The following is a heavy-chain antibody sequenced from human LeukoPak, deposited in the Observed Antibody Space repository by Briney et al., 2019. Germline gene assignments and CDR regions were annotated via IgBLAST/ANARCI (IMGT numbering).Heavy chain of an antibody. Sequence: GGSLRLSCAASGFTFSSYGMHWVRQAPGKGLEWVAVISYDGSNKYYADSVKGRFTISRDNSKNTLYLQMNSLRAEDTAVYYSATRYSSSWPTDYWGQGTLVTVSS. V-gene: IGHV3-30*03. CDR2: ISYDGSNK. J-gene: IGHJ4*02. CDR3: ATRYSSSWPTDY. CDR1: GFTFSSYG. D-gene: IGHD6-13*01.